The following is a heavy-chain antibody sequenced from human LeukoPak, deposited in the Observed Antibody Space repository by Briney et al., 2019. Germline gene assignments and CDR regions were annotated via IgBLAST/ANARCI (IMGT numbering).Heavy chain of an antibody. CDR1: GFTFSLYA. D-gene: IGHD2-2*01. V-gene: IGHV3-21*05. CDR3: ARDTFQPGLIDS. CDR2: INDESSDI. J-gene: IGHJ4*02. Sequence: GGSLRLSCAASGFTFSLYAVNWVRQAPGKGLEWVSYINDESSDIHYAGSVRGRFTISRDDARQTLYLQLSSLRVEDTAVYYCARDTFQPGLIDSWGQGNPGHRLL.